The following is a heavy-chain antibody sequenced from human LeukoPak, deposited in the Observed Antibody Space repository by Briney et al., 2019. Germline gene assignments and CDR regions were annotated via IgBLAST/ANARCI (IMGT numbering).Heavy chain of an antibody. J-gene: IGHJ5*02. Sequence: SETLSLTCTVSGGSNSSSSYYWGWIRQPPGKGLEWIGSIYYSGSTYYNPSLKSRVTISVDTSKNQFSLKLSSVTAADTAVYYCARPGYCSGGSCFNVGWFDPWGQGTLVTVSS. CDR1: GGSNSSSSYY. CDR2: IYYSGST. D-gene: IGHD2-15*01. CDR3: ARPGYCSGGSCFNVGWFDP. V-gene: IGHV4-39*01.